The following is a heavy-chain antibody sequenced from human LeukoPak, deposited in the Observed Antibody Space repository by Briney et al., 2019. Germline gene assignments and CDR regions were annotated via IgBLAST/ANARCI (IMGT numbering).Heavy chain of an antibody. CDR2: IHIYRGNT. Sequence: GASVKVSCKSSGYSSSNYGISWVRQAPGQGLGWMGRIHIYRGNTNYAQKFQGRVTMTTDTSTSTVYMEVRGLRSDDTAMYYCARDVGITVADSFDPWGQGTLVTVSS. J-gene: IGHJ5*02. CDR3: ARDVGITVADSFDP. CDR1: GYSSSNYG. D-gene: IGHD6-13*01. V-gene: IGHV1-18*01.